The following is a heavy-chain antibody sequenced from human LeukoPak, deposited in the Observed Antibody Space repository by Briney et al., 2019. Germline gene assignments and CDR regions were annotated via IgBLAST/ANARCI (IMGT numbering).Heavy chain of an antibody. J-gene: IGHJ6*02. D-gene: IGHD3-22*01. CDR3: AKADSSGYPVPHYGMDV. CDR2: ISWNSGSI. V-gene: IGHV3-9*01. CDR1: GFTFDDYA. Sequence: PGRSLRLSCAASGFTFDDYAMHWVRHAPGKGLEWVSGISWNSGSIGYADSVKGRFTISRDNAKNSLYLQMNSLRPEDTALYYCAKADSSGYPVPHYGMDVWGQGTTVTVSS.